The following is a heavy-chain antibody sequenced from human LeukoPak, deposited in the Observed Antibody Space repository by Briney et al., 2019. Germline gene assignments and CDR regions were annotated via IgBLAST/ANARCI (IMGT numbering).Heavy chain of an antibody. CDR3: ARDGQQLGF. V-gene: IGHV3-7*04. J-gene: IGHJ4*02. D-gene: IGHD6-13*01. Sequence: GGSLRLSCVASGFTLGSYWMSWVPQAPGKGLERVANIKQDGSEKYYVDSVKGRFTISRDNAKNSLYLQMNSLRVEDTAVYYCARDGQQLGFWGQGTLVIVSS. CDR1: GFTLGSYW. CDR2: IKQDGSEK.